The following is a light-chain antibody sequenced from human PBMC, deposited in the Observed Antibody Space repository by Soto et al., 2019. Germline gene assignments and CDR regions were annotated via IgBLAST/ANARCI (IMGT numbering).Light chain of an antibody. CDR2: DVS. CDR3: ISYTTSNTRQIV. J-gene: IGLJ1*01. Sequence: QSVLTQPASVSGSPGQSITISCTGTSSDVGGYNYVSWYQQHPGKAPKFMIYDVSNRPSGVSNRFSGSKSGNTASLTISGLQAEDEADYYCISYTTSNTRQIVFGTRTKVTVL. CDR1: SSDVGGYNY. V-gene: IGLV2-14*01.